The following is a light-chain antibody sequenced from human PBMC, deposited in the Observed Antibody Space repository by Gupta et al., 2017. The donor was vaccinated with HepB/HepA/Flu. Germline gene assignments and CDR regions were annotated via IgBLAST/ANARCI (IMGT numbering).Light chain of an antibody. Sequence: QSALTQPASVSGSPGQSITISCTGTSSDVGGYNYVSLYQQHPGKAPKLMIYDVSNRPSGVSNRFSGSKSGNTASLTISGLQAEDEADYYCGSYTTSSTVVFGGGTKLTVL. CDR1: SSDVGGYNY. J-gene: IGLJ3*02. CDR3: GSYTTSSTVV. V-gene: IGLV2-14*01. CDR2: DVS.